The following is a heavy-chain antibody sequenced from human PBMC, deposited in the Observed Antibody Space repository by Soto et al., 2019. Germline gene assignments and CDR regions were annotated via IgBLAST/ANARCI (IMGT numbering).Heavy chain of an antibody. CDR1: GYSFTSYW. CDR2: IDPSDSYT. D-gene: IGHD4-17*01. CDR3: ARSYGDYGGYYYYYMDV. Sequence: PGESLKISCKGSGYSFTSYWISWVRQMPGKGLEWMGSIDPSDSYTNYSPSFQGHVTISADKSISTAYLQWSSLKASDTAMYYCARSYGDYGGYYYYYMDVWGKGTTVTVSS. J-gene: IGHJ6*03. V-gene: IGHV5-10-1*01.